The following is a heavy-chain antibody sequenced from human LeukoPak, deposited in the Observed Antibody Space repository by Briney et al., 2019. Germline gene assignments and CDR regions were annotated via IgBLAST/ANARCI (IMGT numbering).Heavy chain of an antibody. CDR2: ISSSSSYI. V-gene: IGHV3-21*01. CDR1: GFTFSSYA. D-gene: IGHD3-3*01. J-gene: IGHJ6*03. Sequence: PGGSLRLSCAVSGFTFSSYAMSWVRQAPGKGLEWVSSISSSSSYIYYADSVKGRFTISRDNAKNSLYLQMNSLRAEDTAVYYCARVGYDFWSGYYTGVGLDYYYYMDVWGKGTTVTVSS. CDR3: ARVGYDFWSGYYTGVGLDYYYYMDV.